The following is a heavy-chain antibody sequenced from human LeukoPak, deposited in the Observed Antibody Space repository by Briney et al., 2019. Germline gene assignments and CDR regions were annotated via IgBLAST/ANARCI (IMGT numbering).Heavy chain of an antibody. CDR1: GASISSSRYY. J-gene: IGHJ4*02. CDR2: IYYSGNT. CDR3: ARPTDTAMYYFDY. V-gene: IGHV4-39*07. Sequence: SETLSLTCTVSGASISSSRYYWGWIRQPPGKGLEWIGSIYYSGNTYYNPSLKSRLTISVDMSKNQFSLKLSSVTAADTAVYYCARPTDTAMYYFDYWGQGTLVTVSS. D-gene: IGHD5-18*01.